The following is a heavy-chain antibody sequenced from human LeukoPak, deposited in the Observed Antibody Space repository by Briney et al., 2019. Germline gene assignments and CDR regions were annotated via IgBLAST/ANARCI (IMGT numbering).Heavy chain of an antibody. D-gene: IGHD3-10*01. J-gene: IGHJ5*02. Sequence: GGSLRLSCAASGLTFSDVWMNWVRQAPGKGLEWVGRILSNAAGATTDYTAPVKGRFTISRDDSKNILYLEMNSLRTEDTAVYYCGDFYNSGSYYPWGQGTLDTVSS. CDR3: GDFYNSGSYYP. CDR1: GLTFSDVW. V-gene: IGHV3-15*07. CDR2: ILSNAAGATT.